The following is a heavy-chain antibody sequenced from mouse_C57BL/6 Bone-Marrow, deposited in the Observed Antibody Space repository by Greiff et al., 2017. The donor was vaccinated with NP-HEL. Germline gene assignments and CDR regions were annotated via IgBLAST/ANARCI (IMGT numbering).Heavy chain of an antibody. CDR1: GYTFTSYW. CDR2: IDPSDSYT. Sequence: QVQLQQPGAELVRPGTSVKLSCKASGYTFTSYWMHWVKQRPGQGLEWIGVIDPSDSYTNYNQKFKGKATLTVDTSSSTAYMQLSSLTSEDSAVYYCARLGYGSITGLAYWGKGTLVTVSA. J-gene: IGHJ3*01. CDR3: ARLGYGSITGLAY. D-gene: IGHD1-1*01. V-gene: IGHV1-59*01.